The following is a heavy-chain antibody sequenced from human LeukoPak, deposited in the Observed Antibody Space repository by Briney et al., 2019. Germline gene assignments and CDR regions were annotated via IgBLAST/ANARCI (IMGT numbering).Heavy chain of an antibody. CDR2: IWYDGSNK. CDR3: ARDQQRIAVAPDAFDI. Sequence: PGGSLRLSCAASGFSFTSYGMHWVRQAPDKGLEWVAVIWYDGSNKYYTDSVKGRFTISRDNSKNTLYLQMNSLRAEDTAVYYCARDQQRIAVAPDAFDIWGQGTMVTVSS. D-gene: IGHD6-19*01. CDR1: GFSFTSYG. V-gene: IGHV3-33*01. J-gene: IGHJ3*02.